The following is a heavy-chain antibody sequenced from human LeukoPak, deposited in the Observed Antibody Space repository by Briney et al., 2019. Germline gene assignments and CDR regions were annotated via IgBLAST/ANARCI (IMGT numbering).Heavy chain of an antibody. CDR2: ISYDGSNK. D-gene: IGHD5-24*01. CDR1: GFTFSSYG. CDR3: AKDDGRWLQIDY. Sequence: PGGSLRLSCAASGFTFSSYGMHWVRQAPGKGLEWVAVISYDGSNKYYADSVKGRFTISRDNSKNTLYLQMNSLRAEDTAVYYCAKDDGRWLQIDYWSQGTLVTVSS. V-gene: IGHV3-30*18. J-gene: IGHJ4*02.